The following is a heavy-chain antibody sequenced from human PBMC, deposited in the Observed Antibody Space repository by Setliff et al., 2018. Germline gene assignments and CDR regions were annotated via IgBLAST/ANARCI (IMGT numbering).Heavy chain of an antibody. CDR2: VYYSGTT. Sequence: SSETLSLTCTVSDFSVGSVYYWGWIRQSPGKGLEWIASVYYSGTTYYNPSLESRVTISVDTSKNQISLKLSSVTAADTAVYYCARGHPPSDSSGYYYAYWGQGTLVTVSS. V-gene: IGHV4-38-2*02. J-gene: IGHJ4*02. CDR3: ARGHPPSDSSGYYYAY. D-gene: IGHD3-22*01. CDR1: DFSVGSVYY.